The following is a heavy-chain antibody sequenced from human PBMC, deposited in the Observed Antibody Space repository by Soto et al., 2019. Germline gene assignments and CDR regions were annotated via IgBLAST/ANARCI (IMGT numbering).Heavy chain of an antibody. Sequence: QVQLVESGGGVVQPGRSLRLSCAASGFTFSSYGMHWVRQAPGKGLEWVAVIWYDGSNKYYADSVKGRFTISRDNFKNTLYLQMNSLRAEDTAVYYCARTAPEDYGDYDYYGMDVWGQGTTVTVSS. CDR1: GFTFSSYG. V-gene: IGHV3-33*01. D-gene: IGHD4-17*01. CDR3: ARTAPEDYGDYDYYGMDV. CDR2: IWYDGSNK. J-gene: IGHJ6*02.